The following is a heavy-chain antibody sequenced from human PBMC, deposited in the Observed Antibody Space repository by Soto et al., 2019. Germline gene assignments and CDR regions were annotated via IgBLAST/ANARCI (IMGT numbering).Heavy chain of an antibody. J-gene: IGHJ6*02. V-gene: IGHV3-23*01. CDR1: GFTFSSYA. D-gene: IGHD1-26*01. CDR2: ISGSGGST. CDR3: AKSGSGSYPNYYYYYGMDV. Sequence: SLPCAASGFTFSSYAMSWVRQAPGKGLEWVSAISGSGGSTYYADSVKGRSTISRDNSKNTLYLQMNSLRAEDTAVYYCAKSGSGSYPNYYYYYGMDVWGQGTTVNVSS.